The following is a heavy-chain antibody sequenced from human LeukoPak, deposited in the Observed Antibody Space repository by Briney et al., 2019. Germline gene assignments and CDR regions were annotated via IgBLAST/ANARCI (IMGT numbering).Heavy chain of an antibody. D-gene: IGHD6-13*01. CDR3: ARFIAAPYYFDY. V-gene: IGHV3-73*01. Sequence: GGSLRLSCAASGFTFSGSALHWVRQASGKGLEWIGRIRSKTNNYATTYAASVTGRFTISRDDAENTAYLQMNSLRAEDTAVYYCARFIAAPYYFDYWGRGTLVTVSS. J-gene: IGHJ4*02. CDR2: IRSKTNNYAT. CDR1: GFTFSGSA.